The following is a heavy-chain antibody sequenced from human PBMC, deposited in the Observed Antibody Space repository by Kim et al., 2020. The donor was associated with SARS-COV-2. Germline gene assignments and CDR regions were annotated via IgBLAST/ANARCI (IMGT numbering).Heavy chain of an antibody. Sequence: SETLSLTCTVSGGSISSSSYYWGWIRQPPGKGLEWIGSIYYSGRTYYNSSLKSRVTIYVDTSKNQFSLKLSPVTAADTAVYYCARQSSLLRFLEWLGAEYFQHWGQGTLVTVSS. J-gene: IGHJ1*01. CDR2: IYYSGRT. CDR1: GGSISSSSYY. V-gene: IGHV4-39*01. D-gene: IGHD3-3*01. CDR3: ARQSSLLRFLEWLGAEYFQH.